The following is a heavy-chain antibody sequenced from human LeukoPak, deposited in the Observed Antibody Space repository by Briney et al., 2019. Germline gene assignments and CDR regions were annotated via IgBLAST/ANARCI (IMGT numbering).Heavy chain of an antibody. V-gene: IGHV4-34*01. J-gene: IGHJ4*02. CDR2: INHSGST. CDR1: GGSFSGYY. Sequence: PSETLSLTCAVYGGSFSGYYWSWIRQPPGKGLEWIGEINHSGSTNYNPSLKSRVTISVDTSKNQFSLKLSSVTAADTAVYYCARIRRVRGIDYWGQGTLVTVSS. D-gene: IGHD3-16*01. CDR3: ARIRRVRGIDY.